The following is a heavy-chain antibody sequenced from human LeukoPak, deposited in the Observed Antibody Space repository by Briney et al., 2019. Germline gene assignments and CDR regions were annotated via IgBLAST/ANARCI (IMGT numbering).Heavy chain of an antibody. CDR1: GYTFTSYG. CDR2: ISAYNGNT. CDR3: ARDRSSGWYGDWFDP. V-gene: IGHV1-18*01. D-gene: IGHD6-19*01. Sequence: ASVKVSCKASGYTFTSYGISWVRQAPGQGLEWMGWISAYNGNTNYAQKLQGRVTMTTDTSTSTAYMELRSLRSDDTAVYYCARDRSSGWYGDWFDPWGQGTLVTVSS. J-gene: IGHJ5*02.